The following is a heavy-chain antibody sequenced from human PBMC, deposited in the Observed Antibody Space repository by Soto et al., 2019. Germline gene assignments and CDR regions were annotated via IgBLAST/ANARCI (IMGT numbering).Heavy chain of an antibody. CDR1: GYTFTSYG. Sequence: ASVKVSCKASGYTFTSYGISWVRQAPGQGLEWMGWISAYNGNTNYAQKQQGRVTMTTNTSTSTAYMKLRSMRSNDKAVNYCTIFGNSYLAFWSGPNPDDAFDIWGQGTMVTVSS. J-gene: IGHJ3*02. D-gene: IGHD3-3*01. CDR2: ISAYNGNT. V-gene: IGHV1-18*01. CDR3: TIFGNSYLAFWSGPNPDDAFDI.